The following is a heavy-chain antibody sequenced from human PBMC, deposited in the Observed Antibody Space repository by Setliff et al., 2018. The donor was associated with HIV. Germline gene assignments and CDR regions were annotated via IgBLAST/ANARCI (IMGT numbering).Heavy chain of an antibody. J-gene: IGHJ4*02. Sequence: ASVKVSCKAFGYSFTSYGISWVRQAPGQGFEWMGWISTYNGNINYAQKVQGRVTMTTDTSTNRVYMELRSLRSDDTAVYYCARDEQYQLLLDYWGQGTLVTVSS. D-gene: IGHD2-2*01. CDR3: ARDEQYQLLLDY. CDR2: ISTYNGNI. V-gene: IGHV1-18*01. CDR1: GYSFTSYG.